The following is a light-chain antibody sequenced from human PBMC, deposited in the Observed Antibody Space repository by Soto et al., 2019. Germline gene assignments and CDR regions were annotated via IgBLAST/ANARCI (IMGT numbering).Light chain of an antibody. CDR3: QQCRNWPLT. J-gene: IGKJ4*01. V-gene: IGKV3-15*01. CDR2: DAS. Sequence: EIVMTQSPATLSVSPGEEDTLSCKASQNVYNNLAWYQQRPGQPPRLLIYDASTRATGISARFSGSGYGTEFTLTISSLQSEDFAVYFCQQCRNWPLTFGGGTKV. CDR1: QNVYNN.